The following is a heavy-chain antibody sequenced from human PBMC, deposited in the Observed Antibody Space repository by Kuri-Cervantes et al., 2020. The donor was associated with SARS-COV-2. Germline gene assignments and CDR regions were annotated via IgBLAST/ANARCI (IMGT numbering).Heavy chain of an antibody. D-gene: IGHD4-17*01. CDR1: GGSFSGYS. J-gene: IGHJ3*02. CDR3: ARLSLGPAVTGAFDI. CDR2: INHSGRT. V-gene: IGHV4-34*01. Sequence: GSLRLSCAVSGGSFSGYSWTWIRQSPGKGLEWIGEINHSGRTNYNPSLKSRVTISLDTSKNQFSLKLSSVTAADTALYYCARLSLGPAVTGAFDIWGQGTKVTVSS.